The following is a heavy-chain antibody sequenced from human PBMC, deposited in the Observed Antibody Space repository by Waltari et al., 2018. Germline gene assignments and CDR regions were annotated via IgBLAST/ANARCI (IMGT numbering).Heavy chain of an antibody. CDR3: VRLEDCSGPGGNCYSGDSFAMDV. V-gene: IGHV4-34*02. CDR2: LNHAAYN. D-gene: IGHD2-15*01. J-gene: IGHJ6*02. CDR1: GGSLSSYY. Sequence: QVQLQQWGAGVLQPSETLSLTCAVYGGSLSSYYWGWIRQPPGKGLEWIGELNHAAYNYSNPSLSSRVSLLVYTSMSQLSLKLNTLTAADTAVYYCVRLEDCSGPGGNCYSGDSFAMDVWGQGTMVTVSS.